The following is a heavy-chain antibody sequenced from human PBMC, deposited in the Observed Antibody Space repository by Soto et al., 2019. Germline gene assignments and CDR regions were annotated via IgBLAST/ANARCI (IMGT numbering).Heavy chain of an antibody. CDR1: GFIFSSYA. J-gene: IGHJ4*01. V-gene: IGHV3-30-3*01. Sequence: GGSLRLSWSASGFIFSSYAMHWVRQAPGKGLEWVAVISYDGSNKYYADSVKGRFTISRDNSKNTLYLQMNSLRAEDTAVYYCARDRSAYDSSGYYERSDYWGQGTLVTVSS. D-gene: IGHD3-22*01. CDR2: ISYDGSNK. CDR3: ARDRSAYDSSGYYERSDY.